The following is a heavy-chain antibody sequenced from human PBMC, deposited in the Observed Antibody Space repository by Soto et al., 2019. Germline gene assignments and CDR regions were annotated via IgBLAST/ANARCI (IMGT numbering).Heavy chain of an antibody. V-gene: IGHV1-69*06. CDR1: GGTFSSYA. Sequence: QVQLVQSGAEVKKPGSSVKVSCKASGGTFSSYAISWVGQAPGQGLEWMGGIIPIFGTANYAQKFQGRVTITADKSTSTAYMELSSLRSEDTAVYYCARDVEYYDSSGYYYYFDYWGQGTLVTVSS. J-gene: IGHJ4*02. CDR3: ARDVEYYDSSGYYYYFDY. CDR2: IIPIFGTA. D-gene: IGHD3-22*01.